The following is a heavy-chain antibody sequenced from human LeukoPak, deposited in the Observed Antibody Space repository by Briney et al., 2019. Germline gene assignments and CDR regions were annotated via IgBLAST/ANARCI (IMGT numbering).Heavy chain of an antibody. V-gene: IGHV1-2*02. CDR2: INPKSGVT. CDR1: GYTFTNYG. D-gene: IGHD2/OR15-2a*01. CDR3: ARPLGSLKEYWWFDP. J-gene: IGHJ5*02. Sequence: GASVKVSCKASGYTFTNYGITWVRQAPGQGLEWMGWINPKSGVTNFAQYFQGRVTMTRDTSSTTVYMELTRLRSDDTAVYYCARPLGSLKEYWWFDPWGQGTLVTVSS.